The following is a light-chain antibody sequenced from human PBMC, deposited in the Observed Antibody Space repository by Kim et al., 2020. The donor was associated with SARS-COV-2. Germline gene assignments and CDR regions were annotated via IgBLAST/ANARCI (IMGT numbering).Light chain of an antibody. CDR2: AAS. V-gene: IGKV1-39*01. J-gene: IGKJ1*01. CDR3: RQNYSNQLA. CDR1: QKSTSY. Sequence: ASVGARVTITCRATQKSTSYLMSYQQKTGKAATHLLYAASSLQSRVASRSSGSGSGTDFTLTISSRLQEDFATYYCRQNYSNQLAFGQGTKVDIK.